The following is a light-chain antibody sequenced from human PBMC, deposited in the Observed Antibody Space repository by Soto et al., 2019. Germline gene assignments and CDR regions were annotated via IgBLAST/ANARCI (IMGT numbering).Light chain of an antibody. Sequence: QSVLTQPPSVSGAPGQRVTISCTGSSSNIGAGYDVHWYQQLPGTAPKLLIYGNSNRPSGVPDRFSGSKSGTSASLAITGLQAEDESDYYCQSYGSSLSGYVLFGGGTKLTVL. CDR3: QSYGSSLSGYVL. V-gene: IGLV1-40*01. CDR2: GNS. J-gene: IGLJ2*01. CDR1: SSNIGAGYD.